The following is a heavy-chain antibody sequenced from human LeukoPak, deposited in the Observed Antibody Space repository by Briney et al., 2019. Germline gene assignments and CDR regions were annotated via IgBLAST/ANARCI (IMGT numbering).Heavy chain of an antibody. V-gene: IGHV4-61*01. D-gene: IGHD6-25*01. J-gene: IGHJ6*02. CDR3: TRVVSDSYGMDV. CDR1: GGSVSSGSYY. CDR2: IYYSGST. Sequence: SETLSLTCTVSGGSVSSGSYYWSWVRQPPGKGLEWIGYIYYSGSTNYNPSLKSRVTISVDTSKNQFSLKLSSVTAADTAVYYCTRVVSDSYGMDVWGQGTTVTVSS.